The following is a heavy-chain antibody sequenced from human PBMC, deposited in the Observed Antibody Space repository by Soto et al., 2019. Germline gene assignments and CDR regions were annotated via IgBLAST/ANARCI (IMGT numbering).Heavy chain of an antibody. J-gene: IGHJ6*02. Sequence: GGSLRLSCEASGFTFTSYGMLWVRQGPGKGLEWVALTWSNGKNEYYAESVKGRFTISRGNSKNTVYLEMNSLRADDTGVYFCAWQLGGPYSGYALDFWGQVTTVTGSS. CDR2: TWSNGKNE. CDR1: GFTFTSYG. D-gene: IGHD2-21*01. V-gene: IGHV3-33*01. CDR3: AWQLGGPYSGYALDF.